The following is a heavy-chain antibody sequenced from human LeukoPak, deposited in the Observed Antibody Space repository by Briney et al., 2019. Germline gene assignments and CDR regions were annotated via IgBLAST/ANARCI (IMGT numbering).Heavy chain of an antibody. CDR2: IIPIFGTA. CDR1: GGTFSSYA. J-gene: IGHJ5*02. D-gene: IGHD3-10*01. CDR3: ARGPRDYYGSGSYYPQWNWFDP. V-gene: IGHV1-69*01. Sequence: SVKVSCKASGGTFSSYAISWVRQAPGQGLEWMGGIIPIFGTANYAQKFQGRVTITADESTSTAYMELSSLRSEDTAVYYCARGPRDYYGSGSYYPQWNWFDPWGQGTLVTVSS.